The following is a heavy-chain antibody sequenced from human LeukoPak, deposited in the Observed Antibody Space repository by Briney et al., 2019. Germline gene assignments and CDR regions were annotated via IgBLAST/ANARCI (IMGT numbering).Heavy chain of an antibody. CDR1: GFTFSSYS. CDR2: ISSSSSTI. Sequence: GGSLRLSCAASGFTFSSYSMNWVRQAPGKGLEWVSYISSSSSTIYYADSVKGRFTISRDNSKNTLYLQMNSLRAEDTAVYYCAKKTIVGATVDAFDIWGQGTMVTVSS. V-gene: IGHV3-48*01. CDR3: AKKTIVGATVDAFDI. D-gene: IGHD1-26*01. J-gene: IGHJ3*02.